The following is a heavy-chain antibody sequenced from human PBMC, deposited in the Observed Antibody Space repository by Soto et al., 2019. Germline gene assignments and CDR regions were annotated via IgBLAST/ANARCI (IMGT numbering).Heavy chain of an antibody. Sequence: GGSLRLSCAASGFAFISYSMNCVRQAPGTGLERVSYISSSSSTIYYADSVKGRFTISRDNAKNSLYLQMNSMRAEDTAVYYCARDSYDSSGYYSLFDYWGQGT. CDR3: ARDSYDSSGYYSLFDY. D-gene: IGHD3-22*01. CDR1: GFAFISYS. J-gene: IGHJ4*02. CDR2: ISSSSSTI. V-gene: IGHV3-48*01.